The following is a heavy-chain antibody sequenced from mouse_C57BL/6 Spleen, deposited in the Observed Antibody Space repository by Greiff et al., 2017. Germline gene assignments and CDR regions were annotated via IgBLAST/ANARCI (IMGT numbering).Heavy chain of an antibody. V-gene: IGHV5-12*01. J-gene: IGHJ1*03. Sequence: DVKLVESGGGLVQPGGSLKLSCAASGFTFSDYYMYWVRQTPEKRLEWVAYISNGGGSTYYPDTVKGRFTISRDNAKNTLYLQMSRLKSEGTAMYYCARHGYYGSSWYFDVWGTGTTVTVSS. CDR2: ISNGGGST. D-gene: IGHD1-1*01. CDR3: ARHGYYGSSWYFDV. CDR1: GFTFSDYY.